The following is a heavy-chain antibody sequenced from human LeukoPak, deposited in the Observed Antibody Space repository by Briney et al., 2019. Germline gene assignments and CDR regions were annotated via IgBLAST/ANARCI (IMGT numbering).Heavy chain of an antibody. Sequence: PGGSLRLSCAASGFTFSSYAMHWVRQAPGKGLEWVAVISYDGSNKYYADSVKGRFTISRDNSKNTLYLQMNSLRAEDTAVYYCGTMIVSPDWGQGTLVTVSS. CDR2: ISYDGSNK. J-gene: IGHJ4*02. D-gene: IGHD3-22*01. CDR3: GTMIVSPD. V-gene: IGHV3-30-3*01. CDR1: GFTFSSYA.